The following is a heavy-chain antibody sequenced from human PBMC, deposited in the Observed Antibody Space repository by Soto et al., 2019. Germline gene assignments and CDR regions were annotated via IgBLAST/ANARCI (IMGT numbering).Heavy chain of an antibody. CDR1: GGTFSSYA. Sequence: SVKVSCKASGGTFSSYAISWVRQAPGQGPEWMGGIIPIFGTANYAQRFQGRITITADESTSTAYMELSSLTSEDTAVYYCAREGAGMAATFDPWGQGTLVTVSS. J-gene: IGHJ5*02. CDR2: IIPIFGTA. CDR3: AREGAGMAATFDP. V-gene: IGHV1-69*13. D-gene: IGHD1-1*01.